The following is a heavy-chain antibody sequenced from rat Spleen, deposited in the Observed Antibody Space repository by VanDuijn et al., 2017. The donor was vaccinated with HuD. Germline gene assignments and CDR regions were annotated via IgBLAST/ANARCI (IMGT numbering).Heavy chain of an antibody. CDR2: ISYSGST. Sequence: EVQLQESGPGLVKPSQSLSLTCSVTGYSITSNYWGWIRKFPGNKMEWMAYISYSGSTGYNPSLKSRISITRDTSKNQFFLQLNSVTPEDTATYYCARTYYYDGSYHPFVYWGQGVMVTVSS. CDR3: ARTYYYDGSYHPFVY. D-gene: IGHD1-12*02. J-gene: IGHJ2*01. V-gene: IGHV3-1*01. CDR1: GYSITSNY.